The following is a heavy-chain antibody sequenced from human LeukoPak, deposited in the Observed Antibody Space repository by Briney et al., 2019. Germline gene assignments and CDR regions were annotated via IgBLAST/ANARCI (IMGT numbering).Heavy chain of an antibody. V-gene: IGHV1-18*01. CDR2: ISAYDGNT. Sequence: GASVKLSCKASGYTFTSYGISWVRQAPGQGLEWMGWISAYDGNTNYAQKLQGRVTMTTDTSTSTAYMELRSLRSDDTAVYYCARDLLGYCSGGSCYSLDYWGQGTLVTVSS. CDR3: ARDLLGYCSGGSCYSLDY. J-gene: IGHJ4*02. D-gene: IGHD2-15*01. CDR1: GYTFTSYG.